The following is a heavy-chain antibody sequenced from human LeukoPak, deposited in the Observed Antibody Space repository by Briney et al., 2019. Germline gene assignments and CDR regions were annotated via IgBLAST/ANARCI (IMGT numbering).Heavy chain of an antibody. CDR1: GFTFSGNA. CDR3: AKEGGTTSPNWFDT. CDR2: ISGSGSTT. D-gene: IGHD1-26*01. V-gene: IGHV3-23*01. J-gene: IGHJ5*02. Sequence: GESLRLSCAASGFTFSGNAMSWVRQAPGKGLEWVAAISGSGSTTDYAESVKGRFTISRDNSKNTLYLQMNNLTAEDTALYYCAKEGGTTSPNWFDTWGQGNLVTVSS.